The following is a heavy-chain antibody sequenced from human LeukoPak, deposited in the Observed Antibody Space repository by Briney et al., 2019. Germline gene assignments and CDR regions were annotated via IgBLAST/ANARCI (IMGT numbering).Heavy chain of an antibody. CDR3: ARTYSRSPAFDY. CDR1: GFSFSTYS. J-gene: IGHJ4*02. V-gene: IGHV3-48*01. D-gene: IGHD6-6*01. Sequence: PGGSLRLSCAASGFSFSTYSMTWVRQAPGKGLEWVSYISSSRPTIYYADSVRGRFTVSRDNAKNSLYLQMNSLRVEDTAVYYCARTYSRSPAFDYWGPGTLVTVSS. CDR2: ISSSRPTI.